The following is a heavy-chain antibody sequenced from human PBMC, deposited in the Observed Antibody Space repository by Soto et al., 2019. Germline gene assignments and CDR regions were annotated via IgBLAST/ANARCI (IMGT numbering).Heavy chain of an antibody. J-gene: IGHJ5*02. D-gene: IGHD3-10*01. CDR2: INPSGGST. Sequence: ASVKVSFKASGYTFTSYYMHWVRQAPGQGLEWMGIINPSGGSTSYAQKFQGRVTMTRDTSTSTVYMELSSLRSEDTAVYYCARGQLLWFGELFSPPYNWFDPWGQGTLVTVSS. V-gene: IGHV1-46*01. CDR1: GYTFTSYY. CDR3: ARGQLLWFGELFSPPYNWFDP.